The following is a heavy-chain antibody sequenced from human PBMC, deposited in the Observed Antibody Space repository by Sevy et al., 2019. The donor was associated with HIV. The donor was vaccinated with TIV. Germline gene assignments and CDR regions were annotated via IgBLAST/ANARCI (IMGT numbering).Heavy chain of an antibody. J-gene: IGHJ1*01. CDR1: EYTLSELS. CDR2: FDPEDGET. CDR3: ARAPRGSQGPGQYFRH. D-gene: IGHD1-26*01. Sequence: ASVKVSCKVSEYTLSELSMHWVRQAAGKGLEWMGSFDPEDGETIYAQKFQGRVTMTEDTSTDTAYIDLSSLKSDDTAVYYCARAPRGSQGPGQYFRHWGQGTLVTVSS. V-gene: IGHV1-24*01.